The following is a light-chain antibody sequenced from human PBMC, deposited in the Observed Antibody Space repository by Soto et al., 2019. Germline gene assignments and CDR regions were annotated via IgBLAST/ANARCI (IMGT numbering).Light chain of an antibody. V-gene: IGKV3-11*01. CDR1: QSVSNY. CDR2: DAS. Sequence: EIVLTQSPATLSLSPGERATLSFRTSQSVSNYLAWYQQKPGQAPRLLIYDASNRATGIPARFSGSGSGTDFTLTISSLEPEDFAIYYCQQRSKWPRTFGQGTKVDI. J-gene: IGKJ1*01. CDR3: QQRSKWPRT.